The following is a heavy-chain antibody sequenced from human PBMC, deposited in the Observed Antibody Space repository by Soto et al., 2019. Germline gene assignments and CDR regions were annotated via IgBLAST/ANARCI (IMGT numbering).Heavy chain of an antibody. D-gene: IGHD1-1*01. CDR1: GFTFSNYG. CDR3: AKSRDAYNFYFYYGMDV. Sequence: QVQLVESGGGVVQPGTSLRLSCAASGFTFSNYGMHWVRQTPGKGLEWVALILYDGSNKYYADSVKGRFTISRDTSTNTLYLQVSSLRAEDTAVYYCAKSRDAYNFYFYYGMDVWGQGTSVTVSS. V-gene: IGHV3-30*18. J-gene: IGHJ6*02. CDR2: ILYDGSNK.